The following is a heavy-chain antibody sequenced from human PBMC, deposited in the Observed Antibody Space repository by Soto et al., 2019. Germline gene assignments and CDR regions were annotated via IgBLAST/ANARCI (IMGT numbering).Heavy chain of an antibody. D-gene: IGHD2-15*01. CDR3: AKWGVVVAATGNWFDP. V-gene: IGHV3-23*01. CDR2: ISGSGGST. J-gene: IGHJ5*02. Sequence: GGSLRLSCAASGFTFSSYAMSWVRQAPGKGLEWVSAISGSGGSTYYADSVKGRFTISRDNSKNTLYLQMNSLGAEDTAVYYCAKWGVVVAATGNWFDPWGQGTLVTVSS. CDR1: GFTFSSYA.